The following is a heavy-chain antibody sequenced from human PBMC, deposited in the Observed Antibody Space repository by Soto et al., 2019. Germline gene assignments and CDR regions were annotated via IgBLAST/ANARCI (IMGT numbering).Heavy chain of an antibody. V-gene: IGHV3-7*05. J-gene: IGHJ3*02. CDR2: IKQDGSEK. D-gene: IGHD2-15*01. CDR3: AIVHCSGGSCYSGLEAFDI. CDR1: GFTFSSYW. Sequence: EVQLVESGGGLVQPGGSLRLSCAASGFTFSSYWMNWVRQAPGKGLEWVANIKQDGSEKYYVDSVKGRFTISRDNAKNSLYLQMISLRAEDTAVYYCAIVHCSGGSCYSGLEAFDIWGQGTMVTVSS.